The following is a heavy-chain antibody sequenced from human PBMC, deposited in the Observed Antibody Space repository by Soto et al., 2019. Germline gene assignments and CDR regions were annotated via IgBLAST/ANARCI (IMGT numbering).Heavy chain of an antibody. CDR3: ARGGAVAGYYYYGMDV. CDR1: GGSISSSNW. CDR2: IYHSGST. J-gene: IGHJ6*02. V-gene: IGHV4-4*02. D-gene: IGHD6-19*01. Sequence: SETLSLTCAASGGSISSSNWWSWVRQPPGKGLEWIGEIYHSGSTNYNPSLKSRVTISVDKSKNQFSLKLSSVTAADTAVYYCARGGAVAGYYYYGMDVWGQGTTVTVSS.